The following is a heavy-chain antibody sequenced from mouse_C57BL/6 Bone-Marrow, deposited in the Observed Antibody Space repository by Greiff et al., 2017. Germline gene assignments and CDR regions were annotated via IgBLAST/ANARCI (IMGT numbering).Heavy chain of an antibody. CDR3: ARLGDGKYYGSFYYYAMDY. Sequence: EVQLQQSVAELVRPGASVKLSCTASGFNIKNTYMHWVKQRPEQGLEWIGRIDPANGNTKYAPKFQGKATITADTSSNTAYLQLSSLTSEDTAIYYCARLGDGKYYGSFYYYAMDYWGQGTSVTVSS. CDR2: IDPANGNT. V-gene: IGHV14-3*01. CDR1: GFNIKNTY. D-gene: IGHD1-1*01. J-gene: IGHJ4*01.